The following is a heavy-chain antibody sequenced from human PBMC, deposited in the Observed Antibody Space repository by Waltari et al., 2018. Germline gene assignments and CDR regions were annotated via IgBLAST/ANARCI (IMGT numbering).Heavy chain of an antibody. Sequence: QVQLQESGPGLVKPSETLSLTCTVSGGSISSYYWSWIRQPPGKGLEWIGYIYYSGSTHYNPSRKIRVTISVDTSKNQFSLKLSSVTAADTAVYYCARGKYDYVWGSYRSSWYFDLWGRGTLVTVSS. D-gene: IGHD3-16*02. CDR3: ARGKYDYVWGSYRSSWYFDL. J-gene: IGHJ2*01. CDR1: GGSISSYY. V-gene: IGHV4-59*01. CDR2: IYYSGST.